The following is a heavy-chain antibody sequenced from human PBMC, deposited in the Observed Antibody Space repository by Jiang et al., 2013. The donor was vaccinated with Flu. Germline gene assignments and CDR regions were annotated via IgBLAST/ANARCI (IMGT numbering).Heavy chain of an antibody. CDR1: GYTFSASA. J-gene: IGHJ4*02. D-gene: IGHD2-21*01. V-gene: IGHV7-4-1*04. CDR2: INTKTGKA. Sequence: QSGSELKKPGASVKVSCKASGYTFSASAMNWLRQAPGQGLEWMGWINTKTGKAGYAQGFTGRFVFSLDSSVSMAYLQISSLKAEDTAVYYCGREPRACDHQCYSYVDHWGQGTLVTVSS. CDR3: GREPRACDHQCYSYVDH.